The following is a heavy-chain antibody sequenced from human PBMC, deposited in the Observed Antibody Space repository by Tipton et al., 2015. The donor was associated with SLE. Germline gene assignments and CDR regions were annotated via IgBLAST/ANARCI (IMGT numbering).Heavy chain of an antibody. Sequence: TLSLTCAVSGYSISSGYYWGWIRQPPGKGLEWFGSIYHSGGTYYNPSLKSRVTISVDTSKNQFSLKLSSVTAADTAVYYCASRNYYGSGSYYRYWGQGTLVTVSS. CDR3: ASRNYYGSGSYYRY. D-gene: IGHD3-10*01. V-gene: IGHV4-38-2*01. J-gene: IGHJ4*02. CDR2: IYHSGGT. CDR1: GYSISSGYY.